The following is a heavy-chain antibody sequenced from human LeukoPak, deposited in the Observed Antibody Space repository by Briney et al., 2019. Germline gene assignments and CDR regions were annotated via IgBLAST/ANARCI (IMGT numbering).Heavy chain of an antibody. D-gene: IGHD3-22*01. CDR1: GFSFSHYW. Sequence: GGSLRLSCAASGFSFSHYWMHWVRQDPGMGLVWVSRINTDGATTTYADCVKGRFTISRDNAKETLYLHMHSLRAEDTAVYYCVRSAFYDRSGYYYDHWGQGTLVTVSS. V-gene: IGHV3-74*01. CDR2: INTDGATT. J-gene: IGHJ5*02. CDR3: VRSAFYDRSGYYYDH.